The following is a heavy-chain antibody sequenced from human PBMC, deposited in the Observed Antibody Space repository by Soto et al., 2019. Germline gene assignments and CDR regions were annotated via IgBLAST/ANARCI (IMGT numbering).Heavy chain of an antibody. J-gene: IGHJ4*02. CDR3: AKWNGYGDH. CDR2: VSGGSGTT. D-gene: IGHD1-1*01. CDR1: GFSFSTYG. Sequence: EVQLLESGGGLVQPGGSLRLSCAVSGFSFSTYGVTWVRQAPGKGLEWVSGVSGGSGTTYYADSVKGRFTITGDTSKNTVYLQMNSLRVEDTAVYYCAKWNGYGDHWGQGTLVTVSS. V-gene: IGHV3-23*01.